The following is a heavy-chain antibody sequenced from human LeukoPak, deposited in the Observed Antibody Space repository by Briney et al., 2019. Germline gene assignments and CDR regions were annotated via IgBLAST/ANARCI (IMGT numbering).Heavy chain of an antibody. CDR3: ARAASYYYGSRSYYKDYYYYYMDV. J-gene: IGHJ6*03. CDR1: GGSISSGSYY. D-gene: IGHD3-10*01. V-gene: IGHV4-61*02. Sequence: SGTLSLTCTVSGGSISSGSYYWSWIRQPAGKGLEWIGRIYTSGSTNYNPSLKSRVTISVDTSKNQFSLKLSSVTAADTAVYYCARAASYYYGSRSYYKDYYYYYMDVWGKGTTVTVSS. CDR2: IYTSGST.